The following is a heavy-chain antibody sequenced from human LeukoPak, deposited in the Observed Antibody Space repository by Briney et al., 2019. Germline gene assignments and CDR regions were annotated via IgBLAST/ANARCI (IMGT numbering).Heavy chain of an antibody. V-gene: IGHV1-3*04. J-gene: IGHJ5*02. Sequence: ASVKVSRKASGYTFTDYAMHWVRQAPGQRLEWMGWINTGNGNTRYSEKFQGRVTITMDTSASTAYMELSSLRSEDTAVYYCARDRVVGLAPFDPWGQGTLVTVSS. D-gene: IGHD2-15*01. CDR3: ARDRVVGLAPFDP. CDR1: GYTFTDYA. CDR2: INTGNGNT.